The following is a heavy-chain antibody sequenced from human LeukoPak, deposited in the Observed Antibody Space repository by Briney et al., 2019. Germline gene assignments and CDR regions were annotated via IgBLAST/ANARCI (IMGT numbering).Heavy chain of an antibody. CDR1: GFTFSSYA. J-gene: IGHJ4*02. D-gene: IGHD2-21*02. CDR2: ISGSGGST. V-gene: IGHV3-23*01. Sequence: RGSLRLSCAASGFTFSSYAMSWVRQAPGKGLEWVSAISGSGGSTYYADSVKGRFTISRDNSKNTLYLQMNSLRAEDTAVYYCAKSRTVVVTAQFDYWGQGTLVTVSS. CDR3: AKSRTVVVTAQFDY.